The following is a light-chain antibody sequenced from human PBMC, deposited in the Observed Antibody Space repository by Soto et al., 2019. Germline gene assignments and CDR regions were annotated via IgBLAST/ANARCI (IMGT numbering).Light chain of an antibody. J-gene: IGKJ1*01. V-gene: IGKV1-39*01. CDR1: QNISSY. Sequence: DIQMTQSPSSLSASVGDRFTITCRASQNISSYLNWYQQKPGKPPKLLIFAASSLQSGVPSRFSGSRSGPDFTLTISSLQPDDFATYYCQHYNSYSEAFGQGTTVDIK. CDR3: QHYNSYSEA. CDR2: AAS.